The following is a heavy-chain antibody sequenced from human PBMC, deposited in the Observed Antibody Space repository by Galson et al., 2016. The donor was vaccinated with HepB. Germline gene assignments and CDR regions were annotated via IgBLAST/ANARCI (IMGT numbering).Heavy chain of an antibody. J-gene: IGHJ4*02. D-gene: IGHD3-22*01. CDR3: ARDVYYDSRGYYPMV. CDR1: GGSISSSNYY. V-gene: IGHV4-61*02. CDR2: VSASGST. Sequence: TLSLTCNVSGGSISSSNYYWSWIRQPAGKGLEWIGRVSASGSTNYIPSLQSRVTISVDTSKNQFSLRLNSVTAADTAVYYCARDVYYDSRGYYPMVWGQGTLVSVSS.